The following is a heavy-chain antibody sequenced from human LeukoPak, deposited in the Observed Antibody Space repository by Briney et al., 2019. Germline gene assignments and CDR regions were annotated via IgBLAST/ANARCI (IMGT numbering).Heavy chain of an antibody. CDR3: ARDRALSSAYYFDY. J-gene: IGHJ4*02. D-gene: IGHD6-19*01. V-gene: IGHV3-23*01. Sequence: GGSLRLSCAASRFTFSSYAMSWVRQAPGKGQEWVSAISGSGGSTYYADSVKGRFTISRDNSKNTLYLQMNSLRAEDTAVYYCARDRALSSAYYFDYWGQGTLVTVSS. CDR1: RFTFSSYA. CDR2: ISGSGGST.